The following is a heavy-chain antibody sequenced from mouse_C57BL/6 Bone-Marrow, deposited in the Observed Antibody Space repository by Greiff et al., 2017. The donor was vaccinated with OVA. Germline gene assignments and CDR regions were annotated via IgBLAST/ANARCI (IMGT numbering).Heavy chain of an antibody. CDR1: GFNIKDDY. D-gene: IGHD2-1*01. CDR2: IDPENGDT. CDR3: TSYGNFDY. V-gene: IGHV14-4*01. J-gene: IGHJ2*01. Sequence: EVQLQESGAELVRPGASVKLSCTASGFNIKDDYMHWVKQRPEQGLEWIGWIDPENGDTEYASKFQGKATITADTSSNTAYLQLSSLTSEDTAVYYCTSYGNFDYRGQGTTLTVSS.